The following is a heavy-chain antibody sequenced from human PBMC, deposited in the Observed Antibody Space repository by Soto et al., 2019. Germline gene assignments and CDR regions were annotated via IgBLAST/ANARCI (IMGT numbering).Heavy chain of an antibody. J-gene: IGHJ4*02. CDR1: GYTFTGYY. D-gene: IGHD6-19*01. CDR3: AREAVAGPGSYDY. V-gene: IGHV1-2*04. Sequence: QVQLVQSGAEVKKPGASVKVSCKASGYTFTGYYMHWVRQAPGQGLEWMGWINPNSGGTNYAQKFQGWVTMTRDTAISTAYMELSRLRSDDTAVYYCAREAVAGPGSYDYWGQGTLVTVSS. CDR2: INPNSGGT.